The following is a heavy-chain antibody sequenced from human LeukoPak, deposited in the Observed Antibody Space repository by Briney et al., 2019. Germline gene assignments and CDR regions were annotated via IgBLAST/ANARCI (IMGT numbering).Heavy chain of an antibody. V-gene: IGHV4-59*12. CDR2: IYYSGST. J-gene: IGHJ4*02. Sequence: SETLSLTCTVSGGSISSYYWSWIRQPPGKGLEWIGYIYYSGSTNYNPSLKSRVTISVDTSKNQFSLKLSSVTAADTAVYYCARGRYCSSTSCYLRGYYFDYWGQGTLVTVSS. CDR1: GGSISSYY. CDR3: ARGRYCSSTSCYLRGYYFDY. D-gene: IGHD2-2*01.